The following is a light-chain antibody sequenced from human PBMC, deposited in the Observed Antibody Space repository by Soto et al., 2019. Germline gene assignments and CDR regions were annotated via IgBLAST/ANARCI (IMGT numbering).Light chain of an antibody. CDR2: GAS. Sequence: EIVLTQSPGTLSLSPGERATLSCRASQSLSSSYLAWYQQKPGQAPRLLIYGASTRAAGIPVRFSGSGSETDFALTITRLEPEDFAMYYCQQYNNWPPWTFGQGTKVDNK. V-gene: IGKV3-20*01. J-gene: IGKJ1*01. CDR3: QQYNNWPPWT. CDR1: QSLSSSY.